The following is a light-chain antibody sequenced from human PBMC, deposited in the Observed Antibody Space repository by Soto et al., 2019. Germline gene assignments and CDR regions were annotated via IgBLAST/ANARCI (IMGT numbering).Light chain of an antibody. Sequence: QSSLTQPASVSGPPGQSITISCTGGSSDIGGYNYVSWFQQHPGKVPKLMIYEVTNRPSGVSNRFSGSKSGSTASLTISGLQAEDEADYYCSSYTSSNTLVFGTGTKVTVL. J-gene: IGLJ1*01. V-gene: IGLV2-14*01. CDR2: EVT. CDR3: SSYTSSNTLV. CDR1: SSDIGGYNY.